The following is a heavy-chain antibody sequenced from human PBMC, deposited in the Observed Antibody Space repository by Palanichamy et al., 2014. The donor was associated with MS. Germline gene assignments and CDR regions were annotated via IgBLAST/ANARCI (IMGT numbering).Heavy chain of an antibody. Sequence: EVQLVESGEAWSSLGGPVKLSCAASGFIFSDSAVHWVRQASGKGLEWVGRIRSKGNSYATAYAASVKGRFAISRDDSKSTAYLQMNSLKTEDTAVYYCTRGTGLGYYDRPDYWGQGTLVTVSP. CDR1: GFIFSDSA. CDR2: IRSKGNSYAT. J-gene: IGHJ4*02. V-gene: IGHV3-73*01. D-gene: IGHD3-22*01. CDR3: TRGTGLGYYDRPDY.